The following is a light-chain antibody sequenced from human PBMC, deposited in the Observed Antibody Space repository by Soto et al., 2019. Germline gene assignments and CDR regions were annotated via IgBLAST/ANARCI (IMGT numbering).Light chain of an antibody. Sequence: EIVLTQSPATLSLSPGERATLSCRASQSLNSSLAWFQQKPGQAPRLLIYDASNRATDIPARFSGSGSGTDFTLTISSLEPVDFAVYYCQQRRDWPLTFGGGTKVEIK. V-gene: IGKV3-11*01. CDR2: DAS. CDR3: QQRRDWPLT. J-gene: IGKJ4*01. CDR1: QSLNSS.